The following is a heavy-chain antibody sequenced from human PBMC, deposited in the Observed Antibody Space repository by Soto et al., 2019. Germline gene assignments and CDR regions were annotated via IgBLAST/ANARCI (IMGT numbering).Heavy chain of an antibody. D-gene: IGHD6-19*01. J-gene: IGHJ6*02. Sequence: GESLKISCKGSGYSFTSYWISWVRQMPGKGLEWMGRIDPSDSYTNYSPSFQGHVTISADKSISTAYLQWSSLKASDTAMYYCAGSFHLAVAGIFLHYYGTDVLGQGTTVTVSS. CDR2: IDPSDSYT. CDR1: GYSFTSYW. V-gene: IGHV5-10-1*01. CDR3: AGSFHLAVAGIFLHYYGTDV.